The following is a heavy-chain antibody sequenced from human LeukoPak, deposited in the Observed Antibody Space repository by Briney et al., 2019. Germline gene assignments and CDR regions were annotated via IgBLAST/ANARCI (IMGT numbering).Heavy chain of an antibody. Sequence: GGSLRLSCAASGFTYSSYAMSWVRQAPGKGLEWVSAISGSGGSTYYADSVKGRFTISRDNSKNTLYLQMNSLRAEDTAVYYCAGLSVVPAANDCWGQGTLVTVSS. D-gene: IGHD2-2*01. CDR3: AGLSVVPAANDC. V-gene: IGHV3-23*01. CDR1: GFTYSSYA. CDR2: ISGSGGST. J-gene: IGHJ4*02.